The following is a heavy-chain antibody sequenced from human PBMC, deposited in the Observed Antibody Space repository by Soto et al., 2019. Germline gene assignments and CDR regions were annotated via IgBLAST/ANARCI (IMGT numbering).Heavy chain of an antibody. D-gene: IGHD2-8*01. V-gene: IGHV1-46*01. CDR3: ARDRLYRGLEYCNNGVCYKVGGVDP. CDR2: INPSGGST. CDR1: GYTFTSYY. Sequence: SVEVACKASGYTFTSYYILWVRQAPGQGLEWMGIINPSGGSTSYAQKFQGRVTMTRDTSTSTVYMELSSLRSEDTAVYYCARDRLYRGLEYCNNGVCYKVGGVDPWGQ. J-gene: IGHJ5*02.